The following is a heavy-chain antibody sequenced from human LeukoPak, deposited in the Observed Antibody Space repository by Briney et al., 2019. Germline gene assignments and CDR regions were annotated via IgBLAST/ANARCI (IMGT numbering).Heavy chain of an antibody. CDR2: ISYDGSNK. J-gene: IGHJ6*02. Sequence: GGSLRLSCAASGFTFSSFAMHWVRQAPGKGLEWVAVISYDGSNKYYADSVKGRFTISRDNSKNTLYLQMNSLRAEDTAVYYCARDREYDFWSGYYGDYGMDVWGQGTTVTVSS. CDR1: GFTFSSFA. CDR3: ARDREYDFWSGYYGDYGMDV. V-gene: IGHV3-30-3*01. D-gene: IGHD3-3*01.